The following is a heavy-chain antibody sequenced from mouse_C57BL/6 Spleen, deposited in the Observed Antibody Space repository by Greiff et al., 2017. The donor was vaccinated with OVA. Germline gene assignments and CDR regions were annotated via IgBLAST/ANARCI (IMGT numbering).Heavy chain of an antibody. Sequence: EVQGVESGGGLVQPGGSLSLSCAASGFTFTDYYMSWVRQPPGKALEWLGFIRNKANGYTTEYSASVKGRFTISRDNSQSILYLQMNALRAEDSATYYCARYITGTVGAGGFDYWGQGTTLTVSS. CDR3: ARYITGTVGAGGFDY. V-gene: IGHV7-3*01. D-gene: IGHD4-1*01. CDR1: GFTFTDYY. J-gene: IGHJ2*01. CDR2: IRNKANGYTT.